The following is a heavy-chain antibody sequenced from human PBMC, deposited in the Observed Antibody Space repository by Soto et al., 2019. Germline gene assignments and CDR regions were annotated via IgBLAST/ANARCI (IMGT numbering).Heavy chain of an antibody. CDR3: AHLLLYGDYIHFDY. D-gene: IGHD4-17*01. Sequence: ASVKVSCKVSGYTLTELSMHWVRQAPGKGLEWMGGFDPEDGETIYAQKFQGRVTMTEDTSTDTAYMELSSLRSEDTAVYYCAHLLLYGDYIHFDYWGQGTLVTVSS. V-gene: IGHV1-24*01. J-gene: IGHJ4*02. CDR2: FDPEDGET. CDR1: GYTLTELS.